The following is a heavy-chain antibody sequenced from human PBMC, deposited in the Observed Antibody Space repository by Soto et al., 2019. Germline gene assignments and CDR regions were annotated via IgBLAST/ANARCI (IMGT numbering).Heavy chain of an antibody. J-gene: IGHJ6*02. CDR1: GGSCSGYY. CDR2: INHSGTI. CDR3: ARADRTLVTSYSLDV. V-gene: IGHV4-34*01. Sequence: SETLSLTCAVYGGSCSGYYWTWIRQPPGKGLEWIGEINHSGTINFNPSLKSRLTISLDTSKKHFSLKLSSVTDADTAAYYCARADRTLVTSYSLDVCGQGSTVTVSS. D-gene: IGHD2-21*02.